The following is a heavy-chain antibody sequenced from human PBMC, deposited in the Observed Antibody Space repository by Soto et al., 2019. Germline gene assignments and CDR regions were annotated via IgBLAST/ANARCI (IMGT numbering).Heavy chain of an antibody. V-gene: IGHV1-58*02. CDR2: IVVGSGNT. CDR3: AAAGYCSGGSCFDFDY. D-gene: IGHD2-15*01. Sequence: ASVKVSFKASGFTFTSSAMQWVRQARGQRLEWIGWIVVGSGNTNYAQKFQERVTITRDMSTSTAYMELSSLRSEDTAVYYCAAAGYCSGGSCFDFDYWGQGTLVTVSS. J-gene: IGHJ4*02. CDR1: GFTFTSSA.